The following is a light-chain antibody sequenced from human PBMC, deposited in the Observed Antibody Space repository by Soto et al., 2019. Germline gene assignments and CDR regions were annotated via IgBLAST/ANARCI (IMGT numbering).Light chain of an antibody. CDR1: SSDVGSYNL. J-gene: IGLJ1*01. CDR2: EGS. V-gene: IGLV2-23*01. Sequence: QSVLPQPASVSGSPGQSITISCTGTSSDVGSYNLVSWYQQHPGKAPKLMIYEGSKRPSGVSNRFSGSKSGNTASLTISGLQAEDEADYYCCSYAGSTLYVFGTGTKVTVL. CDR3: CSYAGSTLYV.